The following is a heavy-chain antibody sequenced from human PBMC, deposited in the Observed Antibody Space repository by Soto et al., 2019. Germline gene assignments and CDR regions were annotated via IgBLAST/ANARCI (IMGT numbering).Heavy chain of an antibody. D-gene: IGHD2-8*02. CDR3: ARDKITGLFDY. CDR2: INHSGST. V-gene: IGHV4-34*01. CDR1: GGSFSGYY. J-gene: IGHJ4*02. Sequence: SENLSLTCAVYGGSFSGYYWTWIRQPPGTGLERIGEINHSGSTNYNPSIKSRVTISVDTSKNQFSLKLTSVTAVDTVLYFCARDKITGLFDYWGQGTLVTVSS.